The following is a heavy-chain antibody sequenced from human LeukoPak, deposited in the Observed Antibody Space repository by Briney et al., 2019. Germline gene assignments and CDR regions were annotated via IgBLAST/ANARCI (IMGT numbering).Heavy chain of an antibody. Sequence: GGSLRLSCASSGFTFSSYWMHWVRHAPGKGLVWVSRIYSDGSSTSYADSVKGRFTIPRDNAKNTLYLQMNSLRAEDTAVYYCARADYYCSSTSCGFDYWGQGTLVTVSS. V-gene: IGHV3-74*01. CDR2: IYSDGSST. J-gene: IGHJ4*02. CDR1: GFTFSSYW. D-gene: IGHD2-2*01. CDR3: ARADYYCSSTSCGFDY.